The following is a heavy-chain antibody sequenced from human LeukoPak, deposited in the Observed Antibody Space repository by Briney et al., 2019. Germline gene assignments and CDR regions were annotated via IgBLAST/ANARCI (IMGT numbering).Heavy chain of an antibody. D-gene: IGHD6-19*01. V-gene: IGHV1-18*01. CDR3: ARERERRLYSSGPNFDY. CDR2: ISAYNGNT. J-gene: IGHJ4*02. CDR1: GYTFTSYG. Sequence: ASVKVSCKASGYTFTSYGVSWVRQAPGQGLEWMGWISAYNGNTNYAQKLQGRVTMTTDTSTSTAYMELRSLRSDDTAVYYCARERERRLYSSGPNFDYWGQGTLVTVSS.